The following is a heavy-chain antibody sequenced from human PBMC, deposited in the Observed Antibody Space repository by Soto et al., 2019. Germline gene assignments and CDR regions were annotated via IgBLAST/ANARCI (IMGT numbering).Heavy chain of an antibody. Sequence: SETLSLTCTVSGGSVSSGSYYWSWIRQPPGKGLEWIGYIYYSGSTNYNPSPKSRVTISVDTSKNQFSLKLSSVNAEYTAVYFCSRRAGRDIVVVVSATYYFDYWGQGSLVTVSS. D-gene: IGHD2-15*01. V-gene: IGHV4-61*01. CDR1: GGSVSSGSYY. CDR2: IYYSGST. J-gene: IGHJ4*02. CDR3: SRRAGRDIVVVVSATYYFDY.